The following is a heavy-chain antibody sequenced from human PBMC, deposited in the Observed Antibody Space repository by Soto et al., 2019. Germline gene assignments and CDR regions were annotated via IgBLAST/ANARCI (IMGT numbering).Heavy chain of an antibody. V-gene: IGHV3-30*03. CDR2: ISYDGGTT. D-gene: IGHD1-1*01. J-gene: IGHJ3*02. CDR1: GFTFDDYS. CDR3: ARPHIRSAWNDGFDI. Sequence: QVQLVESGGGVVQPGRSLRLSCAASGFTFDDYSMHWVRQAPGKGLEWVALISYDGGTTHYGDSVKGRFTISRDDSKNTLFLQMNSLRSEDTAVYYCARPHIRSAWNDGFDIWSQGTMVTVSS.